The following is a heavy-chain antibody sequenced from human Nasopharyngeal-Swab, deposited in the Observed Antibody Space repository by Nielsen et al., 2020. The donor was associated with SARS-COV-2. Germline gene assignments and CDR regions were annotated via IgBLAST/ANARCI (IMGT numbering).Heavy chain of an antibody. V-gene: IGHV3-7*01. CDR1: GFTFSSYW. J-gene: IGHJ4*02. D-gene: IGHD1-26*01. CDR3: ARDGGSYNDY. CDR2: IKQDGSEK. Sequence: GVSLKIPCAASGFTFSSYWMSWVRQAPGKGLEWVANIKQDGSEKYYVDSVKGRFTISRDNAKNSLYLQMNSLRAEDTAVYYCARDGGSYNDYWGQGTLVTVSS.